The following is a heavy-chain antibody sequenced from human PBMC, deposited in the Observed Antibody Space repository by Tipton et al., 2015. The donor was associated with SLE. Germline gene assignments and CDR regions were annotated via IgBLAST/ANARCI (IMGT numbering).Heavy chain of an antibody. CDR2: IRYDGSNK. D-gene: IGHD2-2*02. J-gene: IGHJ4*02. Sequence: SLRLSCAASGFTFSSYGMHWVRQAPGKGLEWVAFIRYDGSNKYYADSVKGRFTISRDNSKNTLYLQMNSLRAEDTAVYYCAKDIGYCSSTSCYNYWGQGTLVTVSS. V-gene: IGHV3-30*02. CDR1: GFTFSSYG. CDR3: AKDIGYCSSTSCYNY.